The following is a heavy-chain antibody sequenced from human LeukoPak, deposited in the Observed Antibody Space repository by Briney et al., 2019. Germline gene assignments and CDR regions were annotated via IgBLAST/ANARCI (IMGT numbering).Heavy chain of an antibody. CDR3: ARATYYYDSSGRTDAFDI. CDR1: GGSISSGSYY. J-gene: IGHJ3*02. Sequence: PSETLSLTCTVSGGSISSGSYYWSWIRQPAGKGLEWIGRIYTSGSTNYNPSLKSRVTISVDTSENQFSLKLSSVTAADTAVYYCARATYYYDSSGRTDAFDIWGQGTMLTVSS. CDR2: IYTSGST. V-gene: IGHV4-61*02. D-gene: IGHD3-22*01.